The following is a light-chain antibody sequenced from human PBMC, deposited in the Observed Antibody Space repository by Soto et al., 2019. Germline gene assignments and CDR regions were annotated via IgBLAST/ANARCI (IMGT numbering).Light chain of an antibody. CDR2: DAS. V-gene: IGKV3-11*01. CDR3: QHRNSWPGT. Sequence: EIVLTQSPVTLSLSPGERATLSCRASQSVRTYLAWYQQRPGQAPRLLIYDASNRATGIPARFSGSGSGTDFTLTISSLESEDFAVYYCQHRNSWPGTFGQGINLEIK. CDR1: QSVRTY. J-gene: IGKJ2*02.